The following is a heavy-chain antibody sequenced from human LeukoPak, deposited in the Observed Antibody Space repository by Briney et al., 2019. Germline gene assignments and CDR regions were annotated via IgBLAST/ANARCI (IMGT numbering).Heavy chain of an antibody. CDR1: GYTFTSYG. CDR3: ARDSFGHDNDFDY. J-gene: IGHJ4*02. V-gene: IGHV1-18*01. CDR2: ISGYNGNT. D-gene: IGHD3-10*01. Sequence: ASVKVSCKASGYTFTSYGLTWVRQAPGQGLEWMGWISGYNGNTKYAEKFQGRVTMTTDTSTSTAYMELSRLRSDDTAVYYCARDSFGHDNDFDYWGQGTLVTVSS.